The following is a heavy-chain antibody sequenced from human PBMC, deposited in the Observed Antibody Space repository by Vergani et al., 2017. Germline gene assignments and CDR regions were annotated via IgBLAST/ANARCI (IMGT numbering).Heavy chain of an antibody. CDR2: ISYDGSNK. V-gene: IGHV3-30*18. CDR1: GFTFSSYG. J-gene: IGHJ4*02. CDR3: AKLVVVTAIGCYFDY. Sequence: QVQLVESGGGVVQPGRSLRLSCAASGFTFSSYGMHWVRQAPGKGLEWVAVISYDGSNKYYADYVKCRLTISRDNSKNTLYLQMNSLRAEDTAVYYCAKLVVVTAIGCYFDYWGQGTLVTVSS. D-gene: IGHD2-21*02.